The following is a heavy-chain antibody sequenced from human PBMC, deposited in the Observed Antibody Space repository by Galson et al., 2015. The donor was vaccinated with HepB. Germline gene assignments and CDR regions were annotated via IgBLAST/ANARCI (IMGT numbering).Heavy chain of an antibody. CDR1: GFSFSNYA. CDR3: AKGGPGRIGMMINRSLRFGP. CDR2: ISYDGSFR. Sequence: SLRLSCASSGFSFSNYAIHWVRQAPGKGLEWMAVISYDGSFRYYSDSVKGRFTVSRDPSRSILYLQMNSLRVDDTAVYYCAKGGPGRIGMMINRSLRFGPWGQGTLVIVSS. V-gene: IGHV3-30*18. J-gene: IGHJ5*02. D-gene: IGHD3-16*01.